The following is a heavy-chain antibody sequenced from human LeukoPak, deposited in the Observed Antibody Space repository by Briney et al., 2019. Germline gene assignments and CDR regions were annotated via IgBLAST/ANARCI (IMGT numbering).Heavy chain of an antibody. CDR1: GGSISSYY. Sequence: SETLSLTCTVSGGSISSYYWSWIRQPAGKGLEWIGRIYTSGSTNYNPSLKSRVTMSVDTSKNQFSLKLSSVAAADTAVYYCARARSYGSGSNWFDPWGQGTLVTVSS. CDR2: IYTSGST. D-gene: IGHD3-10*01. CDR3: ARARSYGSGSNWFDP. J-gene: IGHJ5*02. V-gene: IGHV4-4*07.